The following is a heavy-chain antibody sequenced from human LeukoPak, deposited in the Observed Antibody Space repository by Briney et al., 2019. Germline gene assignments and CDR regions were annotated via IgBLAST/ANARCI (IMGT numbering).Heavy chain of an antibody. CDR2: IRSTGVDT. D-gene: IGHD1-26*01. Sequence: GGSLRLSCAASGFTFSAYAMNWVRQAPGKGLEWVSSIRSTGVDTYYADSVEGRFTISRDNSKNTLSLQMNSLRVEDTAIYYCAKGVNSGSYYYFGYWGQGTLATVSS. V-gene: IGHV3-23*01. CDR3: AKGVNSGSYYYFGY. CDR1: GFTFSAYA. J-gene: IGHJ4*02.